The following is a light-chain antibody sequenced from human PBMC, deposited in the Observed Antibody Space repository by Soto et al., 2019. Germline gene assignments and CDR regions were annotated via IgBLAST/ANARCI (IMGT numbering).Light chain of an antibody. Sequence: QSALTQPASVSGSPGQSITISCTGTSSDVGGYNYVSWYQQHPDKAPKLMIYDVSNRPSGVSNRFSGSKSGNTASLTISGLQAEDEADFYCSSYTSTYTVVFGGGTKLTVL. CDR3: SSYTSTYTVV. CDR1: SSDVGGYNY. V-gene: IGLV2-14*01. CDR2: DVS. J-gene: IGLJ2*01.